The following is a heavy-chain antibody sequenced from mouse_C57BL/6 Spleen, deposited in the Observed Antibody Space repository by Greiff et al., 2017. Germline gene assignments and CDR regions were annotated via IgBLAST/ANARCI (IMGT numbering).Heavy chain of an antibody. CDR2: IYPGSGST. Sequence: QVQLQQPGAELVKPGASVTMSCKASGYTFTSYWITWVKQRPGQGLEWIGDIYPGSGSTNYNEKFKSKATLTVDTSSSTAYMQLSSLTSEDSAVYYCARGGTTVGMDYWGQGTSVTVSS. V-gene: IGHV1-55*01. J-gene: IGHJ4*01. CDR1: GYTFTSYW. CDR3: ARGGTTVGMDY. D-gene: IGHD1-1*01.